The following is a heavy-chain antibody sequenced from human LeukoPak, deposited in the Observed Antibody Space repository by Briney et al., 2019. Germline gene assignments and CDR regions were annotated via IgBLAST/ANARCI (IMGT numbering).Heavy chain of an antibody. D-gene: IGHD6-19*01. Sequence: DSVKVSCKASGYTFTGYYMHWERQAPGQGLEWMGWINPNSGGTNYAQKFQGRVTMTRDTSISTAYMELSRLRSDDTAVYYCARVGGWYDNWFDPWGQGTLVTVSS. J-gene: IGHJ5*02. CDR1: GYTFTGYY. V-gene: IGHV1-2*02. CDR2: INPNSGGT. CDR3: ARVGGWYDNWFDP.